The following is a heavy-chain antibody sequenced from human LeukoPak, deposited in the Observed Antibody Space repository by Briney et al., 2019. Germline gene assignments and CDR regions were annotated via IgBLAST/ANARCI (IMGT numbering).Heavy chain of an antibody. V-gene: IGHV4-59*12. J-gene: IGHJ4*02. Sequence: KPSETLSLTCTVSGGSISSYYWSWIRQPPGKGLEWIGYIYYSGSTNYNPSLKSRVTISVDTSKNQFSLKLSSVTAADTAVYYCARDGGIVGATTFDYWGQGTLVTVSS. CDR3: ARDGGIVGATTFDY. CDR1: GGSISSYY. D-gene: IGHD1-26*01. CDR2: IYYSGST.